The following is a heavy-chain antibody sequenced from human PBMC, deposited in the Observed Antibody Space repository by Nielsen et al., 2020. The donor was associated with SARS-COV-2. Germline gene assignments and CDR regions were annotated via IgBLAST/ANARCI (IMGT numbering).Heavy chain of an antibody. V-gene: IGHV3-23*01. J-gene: IGHJ4*02. CDR2: ISGSGGST. Sequence: GESLKISCAASGFTFSSYAMSRVRQAPGKGLERVSAISGSGGSTYYADSVKGRFTISRDNSKNTLYLQMNSLRAEDTAVYYCAKGFGVLWFGEGGQGTLVTVSS. CDR3: AKGFGVLWFGE. CDR1: GFTFSSYA. D-gene: IGHD3-10*01.